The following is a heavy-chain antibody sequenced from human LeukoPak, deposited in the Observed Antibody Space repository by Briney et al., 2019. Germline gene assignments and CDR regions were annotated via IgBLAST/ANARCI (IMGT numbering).Heavy chain of an antibody. V-gene: IGHV4-59*01. CDR1: GRSISSYY. CDR2: IYDSGST. Sequence: SETLSLTCIVSGRSISSYYWSWIRQPPGKGLEWIGYIYDSGSTNYNPSLKSRVIISVDTSKNQFSLRLSSVTAADTAVYYCAREMATSGYYYYYMDVWGKGTTVTVSS. D-gene: IGHD5-24*01. CDR3: AREMATSGYYYYYMDV. J-gene: IGHJ6*03.